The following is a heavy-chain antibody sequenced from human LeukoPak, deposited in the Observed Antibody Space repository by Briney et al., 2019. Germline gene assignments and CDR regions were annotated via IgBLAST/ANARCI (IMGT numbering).Heavy chain of an antibody. CDR2: ISGSGGST. D-gene: IGHD5/OR15-5a*01. Sequence: GASLRLSCAASGFTFSSYAMSWVRQAPGKGLEWVSAISGSGGSTYYADSVKGRFTISRDNSKNTLYLQMNSLRAEDTAVYYSAKDTPYPSTPAYWGQGTLVTVSS. V-gene: IGHV3-23*01. CDR1: GFTFSSYA. CDR3: AKDTPYPSTPAY. J-gene: IGHJ4*02.